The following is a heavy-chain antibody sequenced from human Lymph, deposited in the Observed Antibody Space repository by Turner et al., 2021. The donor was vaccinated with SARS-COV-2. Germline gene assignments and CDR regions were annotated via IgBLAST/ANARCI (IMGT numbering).Heavy chain of an antibody. J-gene: IGHJ4*02. D-gene: IGHD5-18*01. CDR1: GCSVTSSSYY. V-gene: IGHV4-39*01. CDR3: ARQGWLRGYFDY. Sequence: QVQLQESGPGLVKPSETLSLPCTVSGCSVTSSSYYWGWIRQPPGKGLEWIGNIYSSGSTYYNPSLKSRVTISVDTSKNQFSLKLSSVTAADTAVYYCARQGWLRGYFDYWSQGTLVTVSS. CDR2: IYSSGST.